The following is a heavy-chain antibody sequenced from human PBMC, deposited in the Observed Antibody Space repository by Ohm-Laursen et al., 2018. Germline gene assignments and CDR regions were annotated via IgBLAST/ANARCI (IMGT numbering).Heavy chain of an antibody. D-gene: IGHD3-10*01. CDR3: AKDPAPPSPLLWFGLIYYYGMDV. V-gene: IGHV3-30*18. J-gene: IGHJ6*02. CDR2: ISYGGSNE. CDR1: GFTFSSYG. Sequence: RSLRLSCTASGFTFSSYGMHWVRQAPGKGLEWVAVISYGGSNEYYADSVKGRFTISRDNSKNTLYLQMNSLRAEDTAVYYCAKDPAPPSPLLWFGLIYYYGMDVWGQGTTVTVSS.